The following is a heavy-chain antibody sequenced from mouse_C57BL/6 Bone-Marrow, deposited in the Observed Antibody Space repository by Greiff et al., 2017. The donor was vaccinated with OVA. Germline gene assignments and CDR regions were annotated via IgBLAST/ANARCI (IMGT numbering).Heavy chain of an antibody. Sequence: QVQLQQSGAELVRPGPSVKVSCKASGYAFTNYLIEWVKQRPGQGLEWIGVINPGSGGTNYNEKFKGKATLTADKSSSTAYMQLSSLTSGDSAVYFWAKTAQATWFAYWGQGTLVTVSA. D-gene: IGHD3-2*02. J-gene: IGHJ3*01. CDR2: INPGSGGT. CDR3: AKTAQATWFAY. V-gene: IGHV1-54*01. CDR1: GYAFTNYL.